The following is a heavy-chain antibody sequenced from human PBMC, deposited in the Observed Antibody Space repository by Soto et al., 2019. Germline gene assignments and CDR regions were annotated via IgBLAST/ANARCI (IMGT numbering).Heavy chain of an antibody. CDR2: MSGTAGNT. CDR3: AKKYYFGSGSYVVYCAY. J-gene: IGHJ4*02. D-gene: IGHD3-10*01. Sequence: EVQLLESGGGLVQPGGSLRLSCAASGFTFSNYAMTWVRQAPGKGLEWVATMSGTAGNTYYADAVKGRFTISRDNSKNTLYLQMNSLRAEDTAVYYCAKKYYFGSGSYVVYCAYWGQGTLVTVSS. CDR1: GFTFSNYA. V-gene: IGHV3-23*01.